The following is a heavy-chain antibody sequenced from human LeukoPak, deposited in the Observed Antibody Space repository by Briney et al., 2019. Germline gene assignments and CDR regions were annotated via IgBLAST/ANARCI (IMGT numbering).Heavy chain of an antibody. CDR2: IYYSGST. V-gene: IGHV4-39*01. D-gene: IGHD3-3*01. J-gene: IGHJ4*02. Sequence: PSETLSLTCTVPGGSISSSSYYWGWIRQPPGKGLEWIGSIYYSGSTYYNPSLKSRVTISVDTSKNQFSLKLSSVTAADTAVYYCARPAGDFWSGYYPYYFDYWGQGTLVTVSS. CDR1: GGSISSSSYY. CDR3: ARPAGDFWSGYYPYYFDY.